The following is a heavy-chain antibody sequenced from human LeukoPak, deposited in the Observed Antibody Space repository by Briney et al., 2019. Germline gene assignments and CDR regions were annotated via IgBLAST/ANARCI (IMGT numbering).Heavy chain of an antibody. Sequence: SETLSLTCTVSGGSISNYYWSWIRQPAGKGLEWIGRIYTSASTTYNPSLKSRVTLSLDASKNQFSLKLSSVTAADTAVYYCARGLAVLRYFDWLYYFDYWGQGTLVTVSS. CDR1: GGSISNYY. J-gene: IGHJ4*02. CDR3: ARGLAVLRYFDWLYYFDY. CDR2: IYTSAST. D-gene: IGHD3-9*01. V-gene: IGHV4-4*07.